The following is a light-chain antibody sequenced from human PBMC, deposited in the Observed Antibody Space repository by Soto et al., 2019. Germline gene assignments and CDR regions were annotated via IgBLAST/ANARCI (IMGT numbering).Light chain of an antibody. CDR1: SSDVGGYNL. Sequence: QSALTQPASVSGSPGQSITISCTGTSSDVGGYNLVSWYQQHPGKAPKLMIYEVSKRPSGVSNRFSGSKSGNTASLTISGLHAEDEAYYCCCSYAGSSTFVVFGGGTKVTVL. V-gene: IGLV2-23*02. CDR2: EVS. CDR3: CSYAGSSTFVV. J-gene: IGLJ2*01.